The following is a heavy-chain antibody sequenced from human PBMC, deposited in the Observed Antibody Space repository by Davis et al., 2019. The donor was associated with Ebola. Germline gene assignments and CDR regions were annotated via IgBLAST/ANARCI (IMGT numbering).Heavy chain of an antibody. D-gene: IGHD2-8*02. CDR3: ASRVEEYCTGGVCYTDY. CDR2: INPNSGGT. V-gene: IGHV1-2*04. Sequence: ASVKVSCKASGYTFTGYYMHWVRQAPGQGLEWMGWINPNSGGTNYAQKFQGWVTMTRDTSISTAYMELSSLRSEDTAVYYCASRVEEYCTGGVCYTDYWGQGTLVTVSS. J-gene: IGHJ4*02. CDR1: GYTFTGYY.